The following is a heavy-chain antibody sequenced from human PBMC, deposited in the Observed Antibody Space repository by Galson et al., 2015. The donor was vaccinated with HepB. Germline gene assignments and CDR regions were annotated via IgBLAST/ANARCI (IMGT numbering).Heavy chain of an antibody. Sequence: SLRLSCAASGFTINSNSMSWVRQAPGKGLEWVSIIYRGGNTDYAHSVKGRFSISRDNSNNTLYLQMKSLRAEDTAVYYCARDFGPPYYLFYYMDVWGKGTTVSVSS. CDR1: GFTINSNS. V-gene: IGHV3-66*01. CDR3: ARDFGPPYYLFYYMDV. J-gene: IGHJ6*03. D-gene: IGHD2-21*01. CDR2: IYRGGNT.